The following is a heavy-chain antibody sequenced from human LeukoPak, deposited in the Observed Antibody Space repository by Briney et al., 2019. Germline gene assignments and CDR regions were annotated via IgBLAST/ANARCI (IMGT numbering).Heavy chain of an antibody. Sequence: PGRSLRLSCAASGFTFSSYGMHWVRQAPGKGLEWVAVIWYGGSNKYYADSVKGRFTISRDNSKNTLYLQMNSLRAEDTAVYCCARDRRLDSTYLGYWGQGTLVTVSS. CDR1: GFTFSSYG. J-gene: IGHJ4*02. D-gene: IGHD3-22*01. CDR2: IWYGGSNK. CDR3: ARDRRLDSTYLGY. V-gene: IGHV3-33*01.